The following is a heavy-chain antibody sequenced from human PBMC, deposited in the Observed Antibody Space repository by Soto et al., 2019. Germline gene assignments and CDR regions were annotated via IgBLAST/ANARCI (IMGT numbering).Heavy chain of an antibody. CDR1: GFNFNYHG. D-gene: IGHD6-13*01. J-gene: IGHJ6*02. CDR2: LWAGGNYA. Sequence: QVRLVESGGNVVQPGRSLRLSCATSGFNFNYHGMHWVRQAPGKGLEWVAHLWAGGNYAYYAYSVKGRFTISSDQSTNTLYLQMNSLGAEDTAVYDCTRDAQQLANYGMDGWGQGTTVTVSS. V-gene: IGHV3-33*01. CDR3: TRDAQQLANYGMDG.